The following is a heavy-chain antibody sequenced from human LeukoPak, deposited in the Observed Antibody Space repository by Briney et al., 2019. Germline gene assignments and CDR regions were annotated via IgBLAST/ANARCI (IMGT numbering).Heavy chain of an antibody. J-gene: IGHJ4*02. D-gene: IGHD5-24*01. CDR1: GFTFSSYR. V-gene: IGHV3-21*01. CDR3: ARDREMATISYYFDY. CDR2: ISSSSSYI. Sequence: GGSLRLSCAASGFTFSSYRMNWVRQAPGKGLECVSSISSSSSYIYYADSVKGRFTISRDNAKNSLYLQMNSLRAEDTAVYYCARDREMATISYYFDYWGQGTLVTVSS.